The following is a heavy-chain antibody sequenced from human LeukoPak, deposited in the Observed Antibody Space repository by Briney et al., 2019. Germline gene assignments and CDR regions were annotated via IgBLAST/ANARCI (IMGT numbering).Heavy chain of an antibody. Sequence: ETLSLTCTVSGGFISSSRYYWGWIRQPPGKGLEWVSAISGSGGSTYYADSVKGRFTISRDNSKNTLYLQMNSLRAEDTAVYYCAKDSCSSTSCYGDYWGQGTLVTVSS. CDR2: ISGSGGST. CDR3: AKDSCSSTSCYGDY. D-gene: IGHD2-2*01. J-gene: IGHJ4*02. CDR1: GGFISSSRYY. V-gene: IGHV3-23*01.